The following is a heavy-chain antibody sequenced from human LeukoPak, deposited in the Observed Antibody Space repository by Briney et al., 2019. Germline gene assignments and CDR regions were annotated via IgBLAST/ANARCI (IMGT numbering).Heavy chain of an antibody. V-gene: IGHV3-48*02. CDR3: ARGLYGDYLGFDY. Sequence: GGSLRLSCAASGFTFSSYAMHWVRQALGKGLEWVSYISSSTGTIYYADSVKGRFTISRDNAKNSLYLQMNSLRDEDTAVYYCARGLYGDYLGFDYWGQGTLVTVSS. J-gene: IGHJ4*02. CDR2: ISSSTGTI. D-gene: IGHD4-17*01. CDR1: GFTFSSYA.